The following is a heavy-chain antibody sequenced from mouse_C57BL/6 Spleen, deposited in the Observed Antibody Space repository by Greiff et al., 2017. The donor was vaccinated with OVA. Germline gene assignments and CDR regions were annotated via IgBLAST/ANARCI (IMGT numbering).Heavy chain of an antibody. V-gene: IGHV14-3*01. CDR2: IDPANGNT. J-gene: IGHJ1*03. D-gene: IGHD2-3*01. CDR1: GFNIKNTY. Sequence: VHVKQSVAELVRPGASVKLSCTASGFNIKNTYMHWVKQRPEQGLEWIGRIDPANGNTKYAPKFQGKATITADTSSNTAYLQLSSLTSEDTAIYYCARSRWLLQDWYFDVWGTGTTVTVSS. CDR3: ARSRWLLQDWYFDV.